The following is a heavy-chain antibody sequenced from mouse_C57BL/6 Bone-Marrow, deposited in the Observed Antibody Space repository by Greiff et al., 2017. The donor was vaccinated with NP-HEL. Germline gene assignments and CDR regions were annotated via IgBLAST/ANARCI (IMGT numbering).Heavy chain of an antibody. D-gene: IGHD2-5*01. CDR3: TRSIVTTAFDY. Sequence: QVQLQQSGAELVRPGASVTLSCKASGYTFTDYEMHWVKQTPVHGLEWIGAIDPETGGTAYNQKFKGKAILTADKSSSTAYMELRSLTSEDSAVYYCTRSIVTTAFDYWGQGTTLTVSS. J-gene: IGHJ2*01. CDR1: GYTFTDYE. CDR2: IDPETGGT. V-gene: IGHV1-15*01.